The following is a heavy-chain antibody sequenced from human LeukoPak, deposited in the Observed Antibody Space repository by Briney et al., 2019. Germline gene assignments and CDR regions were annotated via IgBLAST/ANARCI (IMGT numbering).Heavy chain of an antibody. CDR1: GGSFSGYY. CDR2: INHSGST. D-gene: IGHD3-9*01. J-gene: IGHJ4*02. Sequence: PSQTLSLTCAVYGGSFSGYYWSWIRQPPGKGLEWIGEINHSGSTNYNPSLKSRVTISVDTSKNQFSLKLSSVTAADTAVYYCARRDILTGGAHYWGQGTLVTVSS. V-gene: IGHV4-34*01. CDR3: ARRDILTGGAHY.